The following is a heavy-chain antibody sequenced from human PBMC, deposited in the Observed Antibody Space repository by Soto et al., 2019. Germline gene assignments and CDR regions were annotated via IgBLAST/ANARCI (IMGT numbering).Heavy chain of an antibody. CDR2: IRNKANNYAA. CDR3: ARSYGDDYYFGLDV. D-gene: IGHD4-17*01. CDR1: GFTFSGCV. Sequence: EVQLVESGGGLVQPGESLKLSCATSGFTFSGCVMHWVRQASGKGLEWVGHIRNKANNYAAAYAGSLKGRFTLSRDDSKNTAYLQMDTLKTEDTAVYYCARSYGDDYYFGLDVWGQGTTVTVSS. V-gene: IGHV3-73*02. J-gene: IGHJ6*02.